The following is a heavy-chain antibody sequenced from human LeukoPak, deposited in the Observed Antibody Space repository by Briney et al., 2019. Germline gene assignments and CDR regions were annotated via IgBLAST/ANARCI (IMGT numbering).Heavy chain of an antibody. CDR3: ARSFLMSFGELLSGGFDV. J-gene: IGHJ3*01. D-gene: IGHD3-10*01. V-gene: IGHV3-7*01. Sequence: GGSLRLSCAASGFTFSSYWMTWLRQAPGKGLELVANIQHDGSDQYYEDSVKGRFTISRDNAKDSLFLQMNSLRAEDTAVYFCARSFLMSFGELLSGGFDVWGQGAMVTVSS. CDR2: IQHDGSDQ. CDR1: GFTFSSYW.